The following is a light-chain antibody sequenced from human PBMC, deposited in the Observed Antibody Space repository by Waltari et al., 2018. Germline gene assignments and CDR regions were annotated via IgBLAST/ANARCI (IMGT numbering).Light chain of an antibody. J-gene: IGKJ4*01. Sequence: ELVLTQSPVTLSFSPGERASQSVRSSLVWYQQKPGQAPRLLLYGASSRATGIPDRFSGSGSGTDFTLTISSLEPEDFAVYYCQQYSNWPLIFGGGTKVEIK. V-gene: IGKV3D-20*02. CDR2: GAS. CDR3: QQYSNWPLI. CDR1: QSVRSS.